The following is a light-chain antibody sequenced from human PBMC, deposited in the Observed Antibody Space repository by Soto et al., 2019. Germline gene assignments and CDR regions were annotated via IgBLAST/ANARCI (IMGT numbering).Light chain of an antibody. CDR3: SSCAGSGVV. CDR2: EVT. Sequence: QSALTQPPSASGSPGQSVTISCTGTSSDVGGYNYVSWYQQHPGKAPKLMIYEVTKRPSGVPDRFSGSKSGNTASLTVSGLQTEDEADYYCSSCAGSGVVFGGGTKLTVL. J-gene: IGLJ2*01. V-gene: IGLV2-8*01. CDR1: SSDVGGYNY.